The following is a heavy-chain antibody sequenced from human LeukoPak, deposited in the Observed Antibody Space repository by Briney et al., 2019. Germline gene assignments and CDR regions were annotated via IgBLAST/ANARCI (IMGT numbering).Heavy chain of an antibody. J-gene: IGHJ5*02. CDR2: INHSGST. V-gene: IGHV4-34*01. CDR1: GGSFSGYY. CDR3: ARGKLAYNWFDP. Sequence: SETLSLTCAVYGGSFSGYYWSWIRQPPGKGLEWIGEINHSGSTNYNPSLKSRVTISVDTSKNQFSLKLSSVTAADTALYYCARGKLAYNWFDPWGQGTLVTVSS.